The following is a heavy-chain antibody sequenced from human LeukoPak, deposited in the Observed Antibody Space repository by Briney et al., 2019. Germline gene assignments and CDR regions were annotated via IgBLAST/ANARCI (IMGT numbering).Heavy chain of an antibody. V-gene: IGHV1-2*02. J-gene: IGHJ4*02. CDR3: ARDSARIAARPLDY. CDR1: GYTFTDYY. D-gene: IGHD6-6*01. CDR2: INSNSGRT. Sequence: GASVRVSCKASGYTFTDYYLHWVRQAPGQGLEWMGWINSNSGRTHYIQDFQGRVTMTRDTSISTAYMELSRLRSDDTAVYYCARDSARIAARPLDYWGQGTLVTVSS.